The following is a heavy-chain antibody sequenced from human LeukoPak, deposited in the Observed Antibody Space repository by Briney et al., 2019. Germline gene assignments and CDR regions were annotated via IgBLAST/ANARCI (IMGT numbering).Heavy chain of an antibody. Sequence: SETLSLTCSVHGMSFTGYYWSWIRQPPGKGLEWIGEMNHRGSSYFNPSFKSRVTISLDMSRKQFSLNLTSVTAADMAFYFCARGSGSYSGAADYWGQGTLVTVSS. CDR2: MNHRGSS. J-gene: IGHJ4*02. V-gene: IGHV4-34*01. CDR1: GMSFTGYY. D-gene: IGHD3-10*01. CDR3: ARGSGSYSGAADY.